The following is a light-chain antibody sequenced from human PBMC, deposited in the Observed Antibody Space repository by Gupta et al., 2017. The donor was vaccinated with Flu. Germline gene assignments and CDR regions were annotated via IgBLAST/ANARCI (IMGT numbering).Light chain of an antibody. CDR2: EVS. Sequence: QSALTQPASVSGSPGQSITIPCPGTSSDVGGYNYVSWYQQHPGKAPKLMIYEVSNRPSGVSNRFSGSKSGNTASLTIFGLQAEDEADYYCSSYTSSSTPVFGGGTKLTVL. CDR1: SSDVGGYNY. V-gene: IGLV2-14*01. CDR3: SSYTSSSTPV. J-gene: IGLJ2*01.